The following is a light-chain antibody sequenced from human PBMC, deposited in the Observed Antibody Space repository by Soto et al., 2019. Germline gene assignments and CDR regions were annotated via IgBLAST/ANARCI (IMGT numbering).Light chain of an antibody. CDR3: QQRSNWPWT. CDR1: QSVSSY. V-gene: IGKV3-11*01. CDR2: DAS. Sequence: EIVLTQSPATLSLSPGERATLSCMASQSVSSYLAWYQQKPGQAPRLLIYDASNRATVIPARFSGSGSGTDFTLTISSLEPEDFAVYYCQQRSNWPWTFGQGTKVDIK. J-gene: IGKJ1*01.